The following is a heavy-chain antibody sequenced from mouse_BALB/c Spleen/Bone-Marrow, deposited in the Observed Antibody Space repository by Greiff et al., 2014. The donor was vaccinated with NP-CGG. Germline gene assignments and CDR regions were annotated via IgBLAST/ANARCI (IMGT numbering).Heavy chain of an antibody. CDR1: GFNIKDTY. CDR2: IDPANGNS. Sequence: VQLKESGAELVKPGASVKLSCTASGFNIKDTYMHWVKQRPEQGLEWIGRIDPANGNSKYDPKFQGKATITADTSSSTAYLQLSSLTSEDTAVYYCANYYYGSSLFAYWGQGTLVTVSA. CDR3: ANYYYGSSLFAY. V-gene: IGHV14-3*02. D-gene: IGHD1-1*01. J-gene: IGHJ3*01.